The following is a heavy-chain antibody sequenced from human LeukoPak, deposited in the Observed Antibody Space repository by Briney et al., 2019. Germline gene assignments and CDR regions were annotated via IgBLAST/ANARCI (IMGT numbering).Heavy chain of an antibody. J-gene: IGHJ4*02. V-gene: IGHV3-74*01. D-gene: IGHD3/OR15-3a*01. CDR1: GFTFNNYW. CDR2: INTDGTTT. CDR3: ARIGVGWTTRGLYYFDY. Sequence: PGGSLRLSCVGSGFTFNNYWMLWVRQAPGKGLVWVSRINTDGTTTSYADSVKGRFTFSRDNAKNTLYLQMNSLRAEDTAVYYCARIGVGWTTRGLYYFDYWGQGTLVTVSS.